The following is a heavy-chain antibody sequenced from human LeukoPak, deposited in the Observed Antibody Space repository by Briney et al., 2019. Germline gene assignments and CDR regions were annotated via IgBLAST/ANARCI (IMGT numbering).Heavy chain of an antibody. CDR2: INPNSGGT. J-gene: IGHJ6*02. Sequence: ASVKVSYKASGYTFTGYYMHWVRQAPGQGLEWMGWINPNSGGTNYAQKFQGWVTMTRDTSISTAYMELSRLRSDDTAVYCCARDGGGIVVVPAAISSRGYYGMDVWGQGTTVTVSS. CDR1: GYTFTGYY. V-gene: IGHV1-2*04. D-gene: IGHD2-2*01. CDR3: ARDGGGIVVVPAAISSRGYYGMDV.